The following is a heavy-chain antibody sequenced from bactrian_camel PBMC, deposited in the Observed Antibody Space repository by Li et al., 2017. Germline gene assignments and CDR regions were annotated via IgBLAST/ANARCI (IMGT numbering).Heavy chain of an antibody. V-gene: IGHV3S60*01. CDR3: MASMSRAASDYCQHGARKI. CDR2: KLSTAGGT. Sequence: HVQLVESGGGSVQAGGSLRLSCTASGITTDEADMGWYRQRPGNECELVVKLSTAGGTDFPNSEIERFTISRNNAKNTVYLQMNNLQPEDTAIYYCMASMSRAASDYCQHGARKIWGRGTQVTVSS. J-gene: IGHJ4*01. D-gene: IGHD4*01. CDR1: GITTDEAD.